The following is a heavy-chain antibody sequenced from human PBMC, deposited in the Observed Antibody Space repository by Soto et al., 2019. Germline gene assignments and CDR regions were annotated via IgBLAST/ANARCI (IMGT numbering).Heavy chain of an antibody. CDR3: ARDTAMVGFDY. CDR2: IYSGGST. CDR1: GFTVSSNY. Sequence: GGSLRLSCAASGFTVSSNYMSWVRQAPGKGLEWVSVIYSGGSTYYADSVKGRFTISRDNSKNTLYLQMNSLRAEDTAVYYCARDTAMVGFDYCGKGTLVTVSS. D-gene: IGHD5-18*01. J-gene: IGHJ4*02. V-gene: IGHV3-53*01.